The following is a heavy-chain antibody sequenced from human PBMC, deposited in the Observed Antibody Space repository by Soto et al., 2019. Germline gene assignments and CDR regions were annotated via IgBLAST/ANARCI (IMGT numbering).Heavy chain of an antibody. J-gene: IGHJ6*02. CDR1: GGTFSSYA. CDR3: ARHVPAAGYYYGMDV. CDR2: IIPIFGTA. Sequence: QVQLVQSGAEVKKPGSSVKVSCKASGGTFSSYAISWVRQAPGQGLEWLGGIIPIFGTANYAQKFQGRVTITADESTSTAYMGLSSLRSEETAVYYWARHVPAAGYYYGMDVWGQGTTVTVSS. D-gene: IGHD2-2*01. V-gene: IGHV1-69*12.